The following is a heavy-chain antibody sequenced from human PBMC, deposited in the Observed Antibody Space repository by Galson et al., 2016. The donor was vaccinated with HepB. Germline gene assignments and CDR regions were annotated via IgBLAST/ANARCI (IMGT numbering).Heavy chain of an antibody. D-gene: IGHD2-21*01. CDR2: ISGSGDHI. V-gene: IGHV3-21*04. CDR3: AKASRYNVVAESFYPMDV. CDR1: GFSFSIFS. Sequence: SLRLSCAASGFSFSIFSMNWVRQAPGKGLEWVSTISGSGDHIYYADSVKGRFTISRDNAKNSLFLQMNSLRAEDAAVYYCAKASRYNVVAESFYPMDVWGQGTTVTVSS. J-gene: IGHJ6*02.